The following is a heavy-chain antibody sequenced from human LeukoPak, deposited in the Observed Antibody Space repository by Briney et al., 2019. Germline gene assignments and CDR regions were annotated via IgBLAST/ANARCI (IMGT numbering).Heavy chain of an antibody. CDR2: FSHTGST. Sequence: PSETLSLTCAVSGASVSGGGNSWSWIRQPPGKGLEWIGWFSHTGSTYYNPSLKSRVTISVDRSNNQFSLKLRSMTAADTAVYYCAGTGVTFDYWGQGTLVTVSS. CDR3: AGTGVTFDY. D-gene: IGHD4-23*01. J-gene: IGHJ4*02. V-gene: IGHV4-30-2*01. CDR1: GASVSGGGNS.